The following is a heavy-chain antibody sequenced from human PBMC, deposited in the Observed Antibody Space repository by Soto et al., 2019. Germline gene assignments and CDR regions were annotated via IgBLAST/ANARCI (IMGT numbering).Heavy chain of an antibody. CDR1: GYTFTSYG. CDR3: ARGKGMEENYFYYGLDI. D-gene: IGHD1-1*01. J-gene: IGHJ6*02. V-gene: IGHV1-18*01. Sequence: ASVKVSCKASGYTFTSYGISWVRQAPGQGLEWVGWISAYNGNTNYAQKFQGRVTMTTDTSTSIAYRELRSLRSDDTAVYYCARGKGMEENYFYYGLDIWGQGTTGT. CDR2: ISAYNGNT.